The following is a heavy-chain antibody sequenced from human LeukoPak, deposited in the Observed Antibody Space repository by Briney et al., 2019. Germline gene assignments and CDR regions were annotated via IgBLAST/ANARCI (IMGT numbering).Heavy chain of an antibody. J-gene: IGHJ4*02. CDR3: ASSPAVAGGYYFDY. D-gene: IGHD6-19*01. CDR1: GGSISSYY. Sequence: SETLSLTCTVSGGSISSYYWSWIRQPPGKGLEWVGYLFYSGSTNYNPSLKSRVTVSVDKSKNQFSPKLSSVTAADTAVYYCASSPAVAGGYYFDYWGQGTLVTVSS. V-gene: IGHV4-59*12. CDR2: LFYSGST.